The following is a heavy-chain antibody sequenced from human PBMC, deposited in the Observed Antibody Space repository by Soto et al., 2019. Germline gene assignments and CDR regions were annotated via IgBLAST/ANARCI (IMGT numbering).Heavy chain of an antibody. D-gene: IGHD2-15*01. CDR2: ISHSGTV. V-gene: IGHV4-4*02. CDR1: SVSIASGNW. Sequence: SEPPSLTCDVSSVSIASGNWWTGVRQPPGKGLEWIGKISHSGTVNYNATLRSRVIISVDKPKNQLSLKLMSVTAADTAVYYCAPDIDVFAYWGQRILGTLS. J-gene: IGHJ4*02. CDR3: APDIDVFAY.